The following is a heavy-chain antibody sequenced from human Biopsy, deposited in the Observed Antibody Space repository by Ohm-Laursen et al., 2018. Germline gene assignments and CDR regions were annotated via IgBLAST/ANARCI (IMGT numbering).Heavy chain of an antibody. CDR3: ARGPHSGSHSCFDY. CDR1: RGTFINYA. D-gene: IGHD1-26*01. CDR2: IIPMFGTA. V-gene: IGHV1-69*13. Sequence: SAKLSCKASRGTFINYAISWVRQAPGQGLGWMGGIIPMFGTANYAQMFQGRVTISADESTSTSYMELSSLTTEDTAIYYCARGPHSGSHSCFDYWGRGTLVTVSS. J-gene: IGHJ4*02.